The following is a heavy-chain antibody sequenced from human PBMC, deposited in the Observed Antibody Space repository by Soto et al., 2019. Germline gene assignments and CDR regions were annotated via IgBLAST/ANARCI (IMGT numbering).Heavy chain of an antibody. D-gene: IGHD2-21*01. Sequence: EVPLVESGGGLVKPGGSLRLSCAASGFTFSRHSMNWVRQAPGKGLEWVSCISGTGTFIYYSDSVKGRFTISRDDAKSSLYLQMNSLTAEDTAVYYCARGSVIDTGDALDIWGPGTMVTVS. CDR3: ARGSVIDTGDALDI. CDR2: ISGTGTFI. CDR1: GFTFSRHS. J-gene: IGHJ3*02. V-gene: IGHV3-21*06.